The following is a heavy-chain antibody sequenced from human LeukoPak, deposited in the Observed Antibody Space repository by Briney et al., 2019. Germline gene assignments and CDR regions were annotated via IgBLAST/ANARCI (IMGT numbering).Heavy chain of an antibody. CDR1: GGSISSGDYY. J-gene: IGHJ6*02. D-gene: IGHD1-26*01. Sequence: SQTLSLTCTVSGGSISSGDYYWSWIRQPPGKGLEWIGYIYYSGSTYYNPSLKSRVTISVDTSKNQFSLKLSSVTAADTAVYYCARGGAATDYYGMDVWGQGTTVIVSS. CDR3: ARGGAATDYYGMDV. CDR2: IYYSGST. V-gene: IGHV4-30-4*01.